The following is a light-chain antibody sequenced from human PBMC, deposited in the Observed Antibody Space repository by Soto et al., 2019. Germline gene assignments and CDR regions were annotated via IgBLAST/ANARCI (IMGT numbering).Light chain of an antibody. V-gene: IGKV1-5*01. J-gene: IGKJ1*01. Sequence: DIQMTQSPSSLSASVGDEVTITCRASQTIMTYLNWYQLKPGKPPRLLIYAASSLQSGVPSRFSGSGSGTEFTLTISSLQPGDYATYYCQHYNSYPWTFGQGTKV. CDR3: QHYNSYPWT. CDR2: AAS. CDR1: QTIMTY.